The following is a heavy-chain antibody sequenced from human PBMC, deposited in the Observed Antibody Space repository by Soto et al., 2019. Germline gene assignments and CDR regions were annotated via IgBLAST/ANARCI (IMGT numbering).Heavy chain of an antibody. V-gene: IGHV4-30-4*01. CDR3: ARENYYDSSGSLY. Sequence: SETLSLTCTVSGGSISSGDYYWSWIRQPPGKGLEWIGYVYYSGSTYYNPSLKSRVTISVDTSKNQFSLKLSSVTAADTAVYYCARENYYDSSGSLYWGQGTLVTVSS. CDR1: GGSISSGDYY. J-gene: IGHJ4*02. CDR2: VYYSGST. D-gene: IGHD3-22*01.